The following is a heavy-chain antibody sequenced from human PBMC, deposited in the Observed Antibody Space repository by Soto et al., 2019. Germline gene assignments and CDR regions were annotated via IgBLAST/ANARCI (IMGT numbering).Heavy chain of an antibody. J-gene: IGHJ4*02. CDR3: AKAGGYSYGYVLFYFDY. V-gene: IGHV3-23*01. D-gene: IGHD5-18*01. CDR2: ISGSGGST. CDR1: GFTFSSYA. Sequence: VRLSCAASGFTFSSYAMSWVRQAPGKGLEWVSAISGSGGSTYYADSVKGRFTISRDNSKNTLYLQMNSLRAEDTAVYYCAKAGGYSYGYVLFYFDYWGQGTLVTVSS.